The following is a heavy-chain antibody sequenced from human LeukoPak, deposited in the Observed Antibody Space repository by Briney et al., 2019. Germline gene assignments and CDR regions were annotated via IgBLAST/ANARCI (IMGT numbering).Heavy chain of an antibody. Sequence: ASVKVSCKSSGYTFTTYGISWVRQAPGQGLEWMGWIGTYSGNSNYAQKFQGRVTITTDESTSTAYMELSSLRSEDTAVYYCARVRDYYYDSSGYFDLYYMDVWGKGTTVTVSS. CDR2: IGTYSGNS. D-gene: IGHD3-22*01. CDR3: ARVRDYYYDSSGYFDLYYMDV. J-gene: IGHJ6*03. V-gene: IGHV1-18*01. CDR1: GYTFTTYG.